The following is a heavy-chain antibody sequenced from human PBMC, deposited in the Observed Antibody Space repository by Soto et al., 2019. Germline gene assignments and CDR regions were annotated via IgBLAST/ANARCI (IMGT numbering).Heavy chain of an antibody. D-gene: IGHD3-22*01. CDR3: ARLLLGYYDGNPYPYYFDY. J-gene: IGHJ4*02. V-gene: IGHV3-7*05. CDR1: GFTFSDYW. Sequence: PGGSLRLSCAASGFTFSDYWMSWVRQAPGKGLEWVAHIKQDGSDKYYVDSVKGRFTISRDNAQNTLYLQLNSLRAEDTAVYYCARLLLGYYDGNPYPYYFDYWGRGTLVTVSS. CDR2: IKQDGSDK.